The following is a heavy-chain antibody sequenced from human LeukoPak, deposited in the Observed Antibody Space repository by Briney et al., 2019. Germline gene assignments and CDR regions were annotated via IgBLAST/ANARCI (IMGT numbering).Heavy chain of an antibody. CDR3: ARAPYYDILTGYSPYYFDY. CDR1: GYTFTGYY. V-gene: IGHV1-2*04. D-gene: IGHD3-9*01. CDR2: INPNSGGT. J-gene: IGHJ4*02. Sequence: GASVKVSCKASGYTFTGYYMHWVRQAPGQGLEWMGWINPNSGGTNYAQKFQGWVTMTRETSISTAYMELSRLRSDDTAVYYCARAPYYDILTGYSPYYFDYWGQGTLVTVSS.